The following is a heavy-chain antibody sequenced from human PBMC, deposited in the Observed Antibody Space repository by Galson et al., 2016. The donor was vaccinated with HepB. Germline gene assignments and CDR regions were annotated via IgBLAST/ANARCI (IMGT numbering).Heavy chain of an antibody. CDR3: ARDVVVVPAAMREPRGRLDY. CDR2: MHAGSGNT. J-gene: IGHJ4*02. D-gene: IGHD2-2*01. CDR1: GYSFTTYA. V-gene: IGHV1-3*01. Sequence: SVKVSCKASGYSFTTYAIHWVRQAPGQRLEWMAWMHAGSGNTKHSQKFQGRLTITRDTSASTAYMDLSSLRSEDTAVYYCARDVVVVPAAMREPRGRLDYWGQGTLVTVST.